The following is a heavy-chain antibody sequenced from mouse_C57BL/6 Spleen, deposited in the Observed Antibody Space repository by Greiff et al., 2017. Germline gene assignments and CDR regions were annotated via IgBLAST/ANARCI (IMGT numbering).Heavy chain of an antibody. V-gene: IGHV1-74*01. J-gene: IGHJ3*01. CDR1: GYTFTSYW. Sequence: VQLQQPGAELVKPGASVKVSCKASGYTFTSYWMHWVKQRPGQGLEWIGRIHPSDSDTNYNQKFKGKATLTVDKSSSTAYMQLNSLTSEDSAVYYCARGGKLRWFAYWGQGTLVTVSA. CDR3: ARGGKLRWFAY. CDR2: IHPSDSDT. D-gene: IGHD2-4*01.